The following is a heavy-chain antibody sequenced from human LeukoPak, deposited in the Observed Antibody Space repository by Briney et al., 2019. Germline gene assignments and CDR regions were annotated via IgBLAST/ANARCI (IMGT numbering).Heavy chain of an antibody. CDR2: ISGSGGTT. V-gene: IGHV3-23*01. D-gene: IGHD6-13*01. Sequence: GGSLRLSCAASGFIFSSYAMSWVRQAPGKGLEWVSIISGSGGTTYYADSVKGRFPISKDNSKNMLYLQMTSLRAEDTAVYYCTKSPGVSAAASDTGMFDSWGQGTLVTVSS. CDR1: GFIFSSYA. J-gene: IGHJ5*01. CDR3: TKSPGVSAAASDTGMFDS.